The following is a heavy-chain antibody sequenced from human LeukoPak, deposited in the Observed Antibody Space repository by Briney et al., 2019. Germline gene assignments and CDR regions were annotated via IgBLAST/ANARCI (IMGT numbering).Heavy chain of an antibody. CDR1: GFSFISYA. Sequence: GGSLRLSFAASGFSFISYAMTWVRQAPGKGLERFSSISCSGGSTYYADSVKGRFTISIYNSKNTLYLQMNSLRDEDTDVYYCAKVGSHVRLPEGFDYWGQGTLVTVSS. V-gene: IGHV3-23*01. D-gene: IGHD2-15*01. J-gene: IGHJ4*02. CDR3: AKVGSHVRLPEGFDY. CDR2: ISCSGGST.